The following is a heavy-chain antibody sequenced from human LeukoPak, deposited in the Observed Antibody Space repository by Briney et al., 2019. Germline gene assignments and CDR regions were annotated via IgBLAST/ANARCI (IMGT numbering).Heavy chain of an antibody. D-gene: IGHD3-3*01. V-gene: IGHV1-8*01. Sequence: ASVKVSCKASGYTFTSYDINWVRQATGQGLEWMGWMNPNSGNTGYAQKFQGRVTMTTDTSTSTAYMELRSLRSDDTAVYYCARGTVWTEWLLDYWGQGTLVTVSS. J-gene: IGHJ4*02. CDR1: GYTFTSYD. CDR2: MNPNSGNT. CDR3: ARGTVWTEWLLDY.